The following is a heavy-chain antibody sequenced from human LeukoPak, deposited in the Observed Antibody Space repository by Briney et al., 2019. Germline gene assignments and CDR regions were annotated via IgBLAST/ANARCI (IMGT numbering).Heavy chain of an antibody. V-gene: IGHV4-39*01. Sequence: SETLSLTCNVSGDYITTTNYYWAWIRQPPGKGLEWIASVFYSGSTYYNPSLKSRVIISMDTSRKQISLRLSSVTATDTAIYYCARRSRLYKHETTGYHDSWGQGTLVTVSS. D-gene: IGHD3-9*01. CDR2: VFYSGST. CDR3: ARRSRLYKHETTGYHDS. CDR1: GDYITTTNYY. J-gene: IGHJ4*02.